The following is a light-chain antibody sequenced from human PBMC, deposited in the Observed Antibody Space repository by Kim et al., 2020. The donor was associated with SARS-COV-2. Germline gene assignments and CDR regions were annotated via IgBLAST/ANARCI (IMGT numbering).Light chain of an antibody. CDR3: AAWDDSLKVV. J-gene: IGLJ2*01. CDR1: SSNIGSNT. CDR2: SNS. Sequence: PGQRVTISCSGSSSNIGSNTVNWYQQRPGTAPKLLIYSNSQRPSGVPDRFSGSKSGTSASLAISGLQSEDEADYYCAAWDDSLKVVFGGGTQLTVL. V-gene: IGLV1-44*01.